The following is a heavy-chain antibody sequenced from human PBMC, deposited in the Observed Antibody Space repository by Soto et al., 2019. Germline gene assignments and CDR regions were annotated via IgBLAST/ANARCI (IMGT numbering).Heavy chain of an antibody. V-gene: IGHV3-30-3*01. CDR1: GFTFSSYA. Sequence: PGGSLRLSCAASGFTFSSYAMHWVRQAPGKGLEWVAVISYDGSNKYYADSVKGRFTISRDNSKNTLYLQMNSLRAEDTAVYYCARDGGRSYYYYYGMDVCGQGTTVTVSS. CDR2: ISYDGSNK. CDR3: ARDGGRSYYYYYGMDV. J-gene: IGHJ6*02. D-gene: IGHD2-15*01.